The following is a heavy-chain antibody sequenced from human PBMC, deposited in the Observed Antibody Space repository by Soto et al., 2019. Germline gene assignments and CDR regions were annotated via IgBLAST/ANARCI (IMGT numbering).Heavy chain of an antibody. V-gene: IGHV1-18*01. CDR2: VNIDKGNT. D-gene: IGHD5-18*01. J-gene: IGHJ4*02. CDR1: GYPFSNYG. Sequence: QVQLVQSGPEVKKPGASVRVSCKPSGYPFSNYGISWMRQAPVQGLEWMGWVNIDKGNTKYAQKFQDRVTMTTDTSTSTVYLELRSLRSDDTALYYCARERGGYRYGDYWGQGTLVTVSS. CDR3: ARERGGYRYGDY.